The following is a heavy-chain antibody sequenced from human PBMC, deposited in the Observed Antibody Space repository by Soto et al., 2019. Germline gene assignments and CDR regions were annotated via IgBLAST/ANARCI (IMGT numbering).Heavy chain of an antibody. D-gene: IGHD6-19*01. J-gene: IGHJ4*02. CDR3: ARGRGLYDY. V-gene: IGHV1-3*01. CDR1: GYIFNRYV. Sequence: QVQLVQSGAEVKKPGASVKVSCKASGYIFNRYVMHWVRQAPGQRPEWMGWIDAGNGKTKYSEKFQGRVTITRDTSASTAYMELTTLRSEDTAVYYCARGRGLYDYCGQGTQVIVSS. CDR2: IDAGNGKT.